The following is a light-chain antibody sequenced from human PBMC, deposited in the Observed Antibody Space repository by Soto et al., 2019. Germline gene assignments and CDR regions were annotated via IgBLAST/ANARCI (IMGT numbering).Light chain of an antibody. V-gene: IGKV3D-20*01. J-gene: IGKJ1*01. Sequence: EIVLTQSPATLSLSPGDRATLSCGASQSVSNNYLAWYQHKPRLPPRVLIYDASTRATGIPDRFSGSGSGTDFTLTISRLEPEDFAVYYCHQQSSSPWTFGQGTKVETK. CDR2: DAS. CDR3: HQQSSSPWT. CDR1: QSVSNNY.